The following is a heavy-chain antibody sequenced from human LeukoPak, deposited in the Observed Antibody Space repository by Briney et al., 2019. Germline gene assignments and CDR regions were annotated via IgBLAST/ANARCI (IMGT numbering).Heavy chain of an antibody. CDR2: TSGGAT. Sequence: GGSLRLSCSASGFTLSSYSMHWVRQAPGKGLEYVSTSGGATYYADSVKGRFTISRDNAKNTLYLLMNSLRADDTAVYYCARGSRRAAGALDSWGQGTLVTVSS. CDR3: ARGSRRAAGALDS. J-gene: IGHJ4*02. CDR1: GFTLSSYS. D-gene: IGHD6-13*01. V-gene: IGHV3-64*04.